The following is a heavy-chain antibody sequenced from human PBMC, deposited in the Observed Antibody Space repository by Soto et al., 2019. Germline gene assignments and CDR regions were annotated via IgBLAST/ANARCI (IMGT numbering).Heavy chain of an antibody. CDR2: IRSKAYGGTT. CDR1: GFTFGDYA. J-gene: IGHJ3*02. CDR3: TRVVHYYDSSGSIDDAFDI. Sequence: GGSLRLSCTASGFTFGDYAMSWVHQAPGKGLEWVGFIRSKAYGGTTEYAASVKGRFTISRDDSKSIAYLQMNSLKIEDTAVYYCTRVVHYYDSSGSIDDAFDIWGQGTMVTVSS. D-gene: IGHD3-22*01. V-gene: IGHV3-49*04.